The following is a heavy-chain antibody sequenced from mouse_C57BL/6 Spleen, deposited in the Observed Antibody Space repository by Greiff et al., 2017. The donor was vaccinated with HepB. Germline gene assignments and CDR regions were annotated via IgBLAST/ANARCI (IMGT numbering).Heavy chain of an antibody. CDR1: GYTFTSYG. CDR3: ARERHYYGSSYGFAY. CDR2: IYPRSGNT. J-gene: IGHJ3*01. D-gene: IGHD1-1*01. V-gene: IGHV1-81*01. Sequence: QVQLQQSGAELARPGASVKLSCKASGYTFTSYGISWVKQRTGQGLEWIGEIYPRSGNTYYNEKFKGKATLTADKSSSTAYMELRSLTSEDSAVYFCARERHYYGSSYGFAYWGQVTLVTVSA.